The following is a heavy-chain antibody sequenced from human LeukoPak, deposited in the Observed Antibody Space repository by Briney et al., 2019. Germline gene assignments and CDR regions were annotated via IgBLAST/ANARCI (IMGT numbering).Heavy chain of an antibody. D-gene: IGHD3-3*01. J-gene: IGHJ5*02. CDR3: ARAPYYDFWSGYSNWFDP. V-gene: IGHV1-2*02. Sequence: ASVKVSCKASGYTFTGYYMHWVRQAPGQGLEWMGWTNPNSGGTNYAQKFQGRVTMTRDTSISTAYMELSRLRSDDTAVYYCARAPYYDFWSGYSNWFDPWGQGTLVTASS. CDR2: TNPNSGGT. CDR1: GYTFTGYY.